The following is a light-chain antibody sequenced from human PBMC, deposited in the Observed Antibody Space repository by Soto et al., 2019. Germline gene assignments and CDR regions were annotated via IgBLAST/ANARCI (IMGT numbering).Light chain of an antibody. CDR2: DVS. Sequence: QSALTQPASVSGSPGQSITISCTGTSSDVGGYNYVSWYLQHPGKAPKLMIYDVSNRPSGVSNRFSGSKSGNTASLTISGLQAEDEADYYCSSYTSSSPYVVFGGGTKVTVL. V-gene: IGLV2-14*01. CDR1: SSDVGGYNY. J-gene: IGLJ2*01. CDR3: SSYTSSSPYVV.